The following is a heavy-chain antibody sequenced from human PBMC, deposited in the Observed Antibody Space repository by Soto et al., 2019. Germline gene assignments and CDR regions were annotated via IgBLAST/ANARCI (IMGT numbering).Heavy chain of an antibody. CDR1: GFTFSSYG. D-gene: IGHD6-6*01. V-gene: IGHV3-33*01. Sequence: QVQLVESGGGVVQPGRSLRLSCAASGFTFSSYGMHWVRQAPGKGLEWVAVIWYDGSNKYYADSVKGRFTISRDNSKNTLYLQMNSLRAEDTAVYYCARDGVGGSSSSYHPDYWGQGTLVTVSS. CDR3: ARDGVGGSSSSYHPDY. J-gene: IGHJ4*02. CDR2: IWYDGSNK.